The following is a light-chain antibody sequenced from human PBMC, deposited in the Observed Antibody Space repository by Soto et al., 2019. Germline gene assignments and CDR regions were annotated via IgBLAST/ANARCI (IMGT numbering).Light chain of an antibody. CDR2: EVR. V-gene: IGLV2-23*02. CDR3: CSYAGSSTQSYV. Sequence: SVLTQPASVSWASGQTSTTSLTGTNSDGGIYTLVSWYQQHPGKAPKVSIYEVRGRPSGVSDRFSGSKSGNTASLMISGLQAEDEADFYGCSYAGSSTQSYVFGSGTKVTVL. J-gene: IGLJ1*01. CDR1: NSDGGIYTL.